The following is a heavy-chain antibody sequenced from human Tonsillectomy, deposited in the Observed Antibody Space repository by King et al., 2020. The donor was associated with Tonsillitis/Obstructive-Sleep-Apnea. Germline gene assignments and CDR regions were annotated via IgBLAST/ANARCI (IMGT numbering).Heavy chain of an antibody. CDR1: GFTFSSYW. Sequence: VQLVESGGGLVQPGGSLRLSCAASGFTFSSYWMHWVRQAPGKGLVWVSRINSDGSSTSYADSVKGRFTISRDNAKNTLYLQMNSLRAEDTAVYYCARGAYCYDSSGYYYYYYYMDVWGKGTTVTVSS. J-gene: IGHJ6*03. CDR3: ARGAYCYDSSGYYYYYYYMDV. CDR2: INSDGSST. D-gene: IGHD3-22*01. V-gene: IGHV3-74*01.